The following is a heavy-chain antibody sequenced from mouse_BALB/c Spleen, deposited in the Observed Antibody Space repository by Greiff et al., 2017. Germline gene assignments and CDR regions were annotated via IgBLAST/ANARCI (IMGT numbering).Heavy chain of an antibody. CDR1: GYAFTNYL. CDR3: ARHVNDGSWFAY. CDR2: INPGSGGT. Sequence: VQLQQSGAELVRPGTSVKVSCKASGYAFTNYLIEWVKQRPGQGLEWIGVINPGSGGTNYNEKFKGKATLTADKSSSTAYMQLSSLTSDDSAVYFCARHVNDGSWFAYWGQGTLVTVSA. V-gene: IGHV1-54*01. J-gene: IGHJ3*01. D-gene: IGHD2-3*01.